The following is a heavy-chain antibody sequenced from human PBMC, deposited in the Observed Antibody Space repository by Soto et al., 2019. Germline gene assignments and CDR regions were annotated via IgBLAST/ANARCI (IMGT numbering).Heavy chain of an antibody. CDR3: AREGRAGRPVHYFDY. V-gene: IGHV4-59*01. D-gene: IGHD6-6*01. CDR1: GGSISSYY. Sequence: PSETLSLTCTVSGGSISSYYWSWIRQPPGKGLEWIGYIYYSGSTNYNPSLKSRVTISVDTPKNQFSLKLSSVTAADTAVYYCAREGRAGRPVHYFDYWGQGTLVTVSS. CDR2: IYYSGST. J-gene: IGHJ4*02.